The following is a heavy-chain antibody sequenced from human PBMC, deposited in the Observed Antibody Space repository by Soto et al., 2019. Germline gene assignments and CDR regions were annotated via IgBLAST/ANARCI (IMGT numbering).Heavy chain of an antibody. Sequence: QVQLVESGGGVVQPGRSLRLSCAASGFIFSRYGMHWVRQAPGKGLEWVAVISYDGSNKYYAESVKGRFIISRDKSENTLYLQMNSLSAEYTAVYYCAKDLGSGKPYYYYAMDVWGQGTTVTVSS. CDR1: GFIFSRYG. D-gene: IGHD3-10*01. V-gene: IGHV3-30*18. CDR3: AKDLGSGKPYYYYAMDV. CDR2: ISYDGSNK. J-gene: IGHJ6*02.